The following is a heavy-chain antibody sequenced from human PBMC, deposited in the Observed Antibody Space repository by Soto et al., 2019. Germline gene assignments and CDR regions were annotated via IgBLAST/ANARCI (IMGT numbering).Heavy chain of an antibody. Sequence: GGSLRLSCAASGFTFSSYWMSWVRQAPGKGLEWVANIKQDGSEKYYVDSVKGRFTIPRDNAKNSLYLQMNSLRAEDTAVYYCARDLQPRRITIFGVVISYGMDVWGQGTTVTVS. J-gene: IGHJ6*02. CDR1: GFTFSSYW. CDR2: IKQDGSEK. CDR3: ARDLQPRRITIFGVVISYGMDV. V-gene: IGHV3-7*03. D-gene: IGHD3-3*01.